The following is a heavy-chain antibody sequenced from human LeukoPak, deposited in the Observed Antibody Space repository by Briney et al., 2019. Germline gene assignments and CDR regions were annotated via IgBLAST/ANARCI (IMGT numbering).Heavy chain of an antibody. D-gene: IGHD3-16*02. Sequence: GGSLRLSCAASGFTFSSYAMSWVRQAPGKGLEWVSAISGSGGSTYYADSVKGRFTISRDNSKNTPYLQMNSLRAEDTAVYYCAKYDYVWGSYRRAPAYFDYWGQGTLVTVSS. CDR3: AKYDYVWGSYRRAPAYFDY. CDR2: ISGSGGST. J-gene: IGHJ4*02. V-gene: IGHV3-23*01. CDR1: GFTFSSYA.